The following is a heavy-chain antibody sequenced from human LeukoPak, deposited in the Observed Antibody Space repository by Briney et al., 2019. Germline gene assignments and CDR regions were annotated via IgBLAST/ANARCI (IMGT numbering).Heavy chain of an antibody. CDR3: ARDQSGSHKYHAFDI. D-gene: IGHD1-26*01. J-gene: IGHJ3*02. CDR2: IYSSGNT. Sequence: PSQTLSLTCTVSGGSMSGNYWGWIRQPAGKGLELIGRIYSSGNTNYNPSLESRVTMSLDTSKDHFSLRLSSVTAADTAVYYCARDQSGSHKYHAFDIWGQGTMVSVSS. CDR1: GGSMSGNY. V-gene: IGHV4-4*07.